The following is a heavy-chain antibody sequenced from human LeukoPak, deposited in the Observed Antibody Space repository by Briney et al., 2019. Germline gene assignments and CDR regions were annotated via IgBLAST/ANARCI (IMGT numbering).Heavy chain of an antibody. V-gene: IGHV4-39*01. CDR2: IYYSGST. CDR3: ARDSSGWYHWFDP. Sequence: SETLSLTCTVSGGSISSSSYYWGWIRQPPGKGLEWIGSIYYSGSTYYNPSLKSRVTISVDTSKNQFSLKLSSVTAADTAVYYCARDSSGWYHWFDPWGQGTLVTVSS. D-gene: IGHD6-19*01. J-gene: IGHJ5*02. CDR1: GGSISSSSYY.